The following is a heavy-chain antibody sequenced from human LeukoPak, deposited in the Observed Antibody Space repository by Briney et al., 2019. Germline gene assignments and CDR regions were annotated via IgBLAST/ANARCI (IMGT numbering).Heavy chain of an antibody. J-gene: IGHJ4*02. Sequence: SVKVSCKASGGTFSNSAISWVRQAPGQGLQWMGRIIPIFGTSNYAQKFQGRVTITTDESTSTAYMELSSLRSEDTAVYYCASGYCSGGSCLAHFHFWGQGTLVTVSS. D-gene: IGHD2-15*01. CDR1: GGTFSNSA. V-gene: IGHV1-69*05. CDR2: IIPIFGTS. CDR3: ASGYCSGGSCLAHFHF.